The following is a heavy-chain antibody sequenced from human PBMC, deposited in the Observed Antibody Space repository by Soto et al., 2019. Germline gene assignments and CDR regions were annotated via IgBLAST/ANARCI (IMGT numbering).Heavy chain of an antibody. V-gene: IGHV3-30*03. D-gene: IGHD5-18*01. CDR1: GFTFSSYG. CDR3: ATEFDTSMGYFDY. CDR2: ISYDGSNK. J-gene: IGHJ4*01. Sequence: QVQLVESGGGVVQPGRSLRLSCAASGFTFSSYGMHWVRQAPGKGLEWVAVISYDGSNKYYADSVKGRFTISRDNSKNKLYLQMNSLRAEDTAVYYCATEFDTSMGYFDYWGHGTLGTVSS.